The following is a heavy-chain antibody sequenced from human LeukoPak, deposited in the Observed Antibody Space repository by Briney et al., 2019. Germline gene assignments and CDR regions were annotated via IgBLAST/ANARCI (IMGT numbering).Heavy chain of an antibody. CDR2: ISGSGGSA. CDR1: RFTFSNYA. V-gene: IGHV3-23*01. CDR3: VKTPGGNSYGSFDC. J-gene: IGHJ4*02. D-gene: IGHD5-18*01. Sequence: GGSLRLSCAASRFTFSNYAMTWVRQAPGKGLEWVSAISGSGGSAYYADSVRGRFTISRDNSRNTLYLQMNSLRAEDTAVYYCVKTPGGNSYGSFDCWGQGTLVTVSS.